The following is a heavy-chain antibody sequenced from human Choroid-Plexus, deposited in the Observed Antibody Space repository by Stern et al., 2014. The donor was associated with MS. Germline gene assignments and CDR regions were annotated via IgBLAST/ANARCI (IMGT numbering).Heavy chain of an antibody. J-gene: IGHJ5*02. CDR3: AKDRQYLTYFFDH. CDR2: VSYDASNK. Sequence: QVQLVESGGGVVQPGRPLRLSCVASGFTFGSCAMHWVRQAPGKGLEWVAGVSYDASNKYYADSVKGRFTISRDNSQNTLYMQMSSLRPEDTAVYYCAKDRQYLTYFFDHWGQGSLVTVSS. CDR1: GFTFGSCA. D-gene: IGHD2/OR15-2a*01. V-gene: IGHV3-30*18.